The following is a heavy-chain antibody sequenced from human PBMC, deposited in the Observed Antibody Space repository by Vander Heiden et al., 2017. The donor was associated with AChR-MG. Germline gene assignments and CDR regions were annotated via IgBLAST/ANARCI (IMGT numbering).Heavy chain of an antibody. V-gene: IGHV4-59*02. CDR2: LYYSGSN. J-gene: IGHJ6*02. CDR3: ARGGELLYYYYGMDV. Sequence: QVQLQESGPGLVKPSETLSLTCTVSGGSVSGFYWSWIRQPPGKGLEWIGYLYYSGSNSYNPSLKSRVSLSIDTSKNQFSLKLSSVTAVDTAVYYCARGGELLYYYYGMDVWGQGTTVTVS. CDR1: GGSVSGFY. D-gene: IGHD1-7*01.